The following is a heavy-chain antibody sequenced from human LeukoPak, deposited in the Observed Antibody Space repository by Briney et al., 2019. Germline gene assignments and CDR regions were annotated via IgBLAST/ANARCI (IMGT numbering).Heavy chain of an antibody. D-gene: IGHD3-16*02. CDR1: GGSISSYY. Sequence: SETLSLTCTVSGGSISSYYWSWIRQPPGKGLEWIGYIYYSGSTNYNPSLKSRVTISVDTSKNQFSLKLSSVTAADTAVYYCARNYRSPRLHLDYGGKETLVTVS. V-gene: IGHV4-59*08. CDR2: IYYSGST. CDR3: ARNYRSPRLHLDY. J-gene: IGHJ4*02.